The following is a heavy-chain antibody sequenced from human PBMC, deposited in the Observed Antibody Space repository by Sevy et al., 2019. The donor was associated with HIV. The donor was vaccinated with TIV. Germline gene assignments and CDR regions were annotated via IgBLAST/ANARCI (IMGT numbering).Heavy chain of an antibody. V-gene: IGHV1-69*06. CDR1: GGTFSSYA. J-gene: IGHJ4*02. CDR3: AVRYCSGGSCYWPFDY. Sequence: TSVKVSCKASGGTFSSYAISWVRQARGQGLEWMGGIIPIFGTANYAQKFQGRVTITADKSTSTAYMELSSLRSEDTAVYYCAVRYCSGGSCYWPFDYWGQGTLVTVSS. CDR2: IIPIFGTA. D-gene: IGHD2-15*01.